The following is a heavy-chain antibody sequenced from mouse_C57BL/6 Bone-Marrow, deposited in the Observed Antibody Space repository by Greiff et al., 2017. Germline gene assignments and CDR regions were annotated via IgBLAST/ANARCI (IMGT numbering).Heavy chain of an antibody. J-gene: IGHJ2*01. D-gene: IGHD2-1*01. Sequence: ESGPGLVKPSQSLSLTCSVTGYSITSGYYWNWIRQFPGNKLEWMGYISYDGSNNYNPSLKNRISITRDTSKNQFFLKLNSVTTEDTATYYCARGAIYYGLDYWGQGTTLTVSS. CDR1: GYSITSGYY. CDR2: ISYDGSN. CDR3: ARGAIYYGLDY. V-gene: IGHV3-6*01.